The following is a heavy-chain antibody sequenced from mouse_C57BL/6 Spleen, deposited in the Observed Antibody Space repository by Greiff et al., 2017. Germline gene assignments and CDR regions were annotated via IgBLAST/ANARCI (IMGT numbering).Heavy chain of an antibody. Sequence: VQGVESGPELVKPGASVKISCKASGYAFSSSWMNWVKQRPGKGLEWIGRIYPGDGDTNYNGKFKGKATLTADKSSSTAYMQLSSLTSEDSAVYFCARWDYVAYWGQGTLVTVSA. CDR1: GYAFSSSW. CDR2: IYPGDGDT. V-gene: IGHV1-82*01. CDR3: ARWDYVAY. J-gene: IGHJ3*01. D-gene: IGHD2-4*01.